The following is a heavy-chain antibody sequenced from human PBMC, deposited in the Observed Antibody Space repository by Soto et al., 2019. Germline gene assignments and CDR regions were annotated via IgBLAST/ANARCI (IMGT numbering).Heavy chain of an antibody. D-gene: IGHD6-25*01. CDR1: GYTFTSYA. CDR2: INAGNGNT. V-gene: IGHV1-3*01. J-gene: IGHJ6*02. Sequence: ASVKVSCKASGYTFTSYAMHWVRQAPGQRLEWMGWINAGNGNTEYSQKFQGRVTITRDTSATTAYMEMSSLRSEDTAVYYCARSSSGWPYYHGMDVWGQGTTVTVSS. CDR3: ARSSSGWPYYHGMDV.